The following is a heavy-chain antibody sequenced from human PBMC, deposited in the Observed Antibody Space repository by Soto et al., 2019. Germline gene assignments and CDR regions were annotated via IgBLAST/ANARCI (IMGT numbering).Heavy chain of an antibody. D-gene: IGHD6-13*01. Sequence: SGPTLVNPTQTLTLTCTFSGFSLSTSGMCVSWIRQPPGKALEWLARIDWDDDKYYSTSLKTRLTISKDTSKNQVVLTMTNMDPVDTATYYCARISNGIAAAGTFHFDYWGQGTLVTVSS. CDR2: IDWDDDK. J-gene: IGHJ4*02. CDR1: GFSLSTSGMC. CDR3: ARISNGIAAAGTFHFDY. V-gene: IGHV2-70*11.